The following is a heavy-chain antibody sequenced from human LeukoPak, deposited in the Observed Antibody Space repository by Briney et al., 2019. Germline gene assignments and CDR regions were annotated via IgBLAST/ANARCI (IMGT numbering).Heavy chain of an antibody. Sequence: SETLSVTCAVSGGSISSYYWSWIRQPPGKGLEWVGYIYYSGSTKYNPSLKSRVTISVDTSKNQFSLKLSSVTAADTAVYYCARVDGDYVYYFDYWGQGTLVTVSS. D-gene: IGHD4-17*01. CDR2: IYYSGST. J-gene: IGHJ4*02. V-gene: IGHV4-59*01. CDR1: GGSISSYY. CDR3: ARVDGDYVYYFDY.